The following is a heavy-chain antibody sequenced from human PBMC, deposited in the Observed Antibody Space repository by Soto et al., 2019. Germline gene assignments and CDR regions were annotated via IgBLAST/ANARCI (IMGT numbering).Heavy chain of an antibody. CDR2: INPTDNGK. Sequence: QVHLEQSGAEMRKPGASVTVSCKASGYAFTTYYIHWVRQAPVQGLAWMGVINPTDNGKTYSQIFQGRVTMTRDTSTSTVYMDLRSLRSEDTAIYYCAREAHTYSGMDVWGQGTTVTVS. V-gene: IGHV1-46*01. CDR3: AREAHTYSGMDV. J-gene: IGHJ6*02. CDR1: GYAFTTYY.